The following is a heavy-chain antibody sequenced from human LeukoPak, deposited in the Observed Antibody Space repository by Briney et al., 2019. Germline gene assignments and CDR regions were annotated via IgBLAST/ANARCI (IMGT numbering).Heavy chain of an antibody. J-gene: IGHJ6*02. CDR2: ISAYNGNT. CDR3: AREIGYCSGGSCYPFYYYGMDV. Sequence: ASVKVSCKASGYTFTSYGISWVRQAPGQGLEWMGWISAYNGNTNYAQKLQGRVTMTTDTSTSTAYMGLRSLRSDDTAVYYCAREIGYCSGGSCYPFYYYGMDVWGQGTTVTVSS. CDR1: GYTFTSYG. V-gene: IGHV1-18*01. D-gene: IGHD2-15*01.